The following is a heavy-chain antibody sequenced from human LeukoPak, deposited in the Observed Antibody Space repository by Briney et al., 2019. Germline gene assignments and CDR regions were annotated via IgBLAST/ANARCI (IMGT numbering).Heavy chain of an antibody. D-gene: IGHD3-22*01. CDR2: IYSGGST. Sequence: GGSLRLSCAASGFTVSSNYMSWVRQAPGKGLEWVSVIYSGGSTYYADSVKGRFTISRDNSKNTLYLQMNSLRAEDTAVYYCAKARDYYDSSGFDYWGQGTLVTVSS. CDR3: AKARDYYDSSGFDY. CDR1: GFTVSSNY. V-gene: IGHV3-53*01. J-gene: IGHJ4*02.